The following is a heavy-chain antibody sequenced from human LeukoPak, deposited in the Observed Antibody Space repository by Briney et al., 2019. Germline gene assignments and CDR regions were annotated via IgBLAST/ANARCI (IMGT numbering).Heavy chain of an antibody. V-gene: IGHV3-48*02. D-gene: IGHD6-6*01. CDR2: ITSSSTI. Sequence: GGSLRLSCTASGFTFSTYSMSWVRQAPGKGLEWVSYITSSSTIYYADSVKGRFTISRDNAKNSLYLQMNSLRDDDTAVYYCAREYSSSSGRAFDVWGQGTMVTVSP. CDR3: AREYSSSSGRAFDV. J-gene: IGHJ3*01. CDR1: GFTFSTYS.